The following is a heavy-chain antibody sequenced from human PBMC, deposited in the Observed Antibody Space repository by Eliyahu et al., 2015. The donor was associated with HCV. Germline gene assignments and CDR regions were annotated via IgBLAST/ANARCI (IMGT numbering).Heavy chain of an antibody. Sequence: EVQLVESGGGLVQSGGSLRLSCAASGFXFSSYWMHWVRQTPGKGLEWVSRVNSDGKNTSHADSVKSRFTISRDNARNTVYLQMNSLTAEDTAVYYCATSRYSGSHFDNWGQGTLVTVSS. J-gene: IGHJ4*02. CDR3: ATSRYSGSHFDN. CDR2: VNSDGKNT. CDR1: GFXFSSYW. V-gene: IGHV3-74*01. D-gene: IGHD1-26*01.